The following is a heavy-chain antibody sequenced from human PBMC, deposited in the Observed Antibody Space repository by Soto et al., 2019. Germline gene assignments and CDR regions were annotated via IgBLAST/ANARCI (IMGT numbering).Heavy chain of an antibody. Sequence: PGGSLRLSCAASGFTFSSYWMHWVRQAPGKGLVWVSRINSDGSSTSYADSVKGRFTISRDNAKNTLYLQMNSLRAEDTAVYYCARKGSGWYDAFDIWGQGTMVTVSS. V-gene: IGHV3-74*01. J-gene: IGHJ3*02. CDR2: INSDGSST. CDR3: ARKGSGWYDAFDI. D-gene: IGHD6-19*01. CDR1: GFTFSSYW.